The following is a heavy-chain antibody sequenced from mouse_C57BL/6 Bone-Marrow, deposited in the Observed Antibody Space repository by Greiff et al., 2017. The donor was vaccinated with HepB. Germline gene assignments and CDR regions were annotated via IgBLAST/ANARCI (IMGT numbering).Heavy chain of an antibody. D-gene: IGHD1-1*01. Sequence: ESGPGLVKPSQSLSLTCSVTGYSITSGYYWNWIRQFPGNKLEWMGYISYDGSNNYNPSLKNRISITRDTFKNQFFLKLNSVTTEDTATYYCASGSSSYGGFFDYWGQGTTLTVSS. V-gene: IGHV3-6*01. CDR1: GYSITSGYY. J-gene: IGHJ2*01. CDR2: ISYDGSN. CDR3: ASGSSSYGGFFDY.